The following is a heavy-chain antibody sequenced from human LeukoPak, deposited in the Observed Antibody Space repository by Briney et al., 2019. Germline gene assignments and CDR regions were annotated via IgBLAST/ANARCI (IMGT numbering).Heavy chain of an antibody. J-gene: IGHJ3*02. CDR3: ARADGSGSYDAFDI. Sequence: ASETLSLTCAVYGGSSSGYYWSWVRQPPGKGLEWIGEINHSGTTNYNPSLKSRVTISVDTSKNQFSLKLSSVTAADTAVYYCARADGSGSYDAFDIWGQGTMVTVSS. V-gene: IGHV4-34*01. CDR2: INHSGTT. D-gene: IGHD3-10*01. CDR1: GGSSSGYY.